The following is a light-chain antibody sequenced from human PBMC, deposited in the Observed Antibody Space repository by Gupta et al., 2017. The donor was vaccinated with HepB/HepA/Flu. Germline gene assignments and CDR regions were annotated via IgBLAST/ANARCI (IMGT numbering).Light chain of an antibody. V-gene: IGKV4-1*01. CDR3: QQYYRALPWT. CDR2: WAS. CDR1: QSVLYSPNNRNY. Sequence: DIVMTQSPDSLAGSLGERATINCKSSQSVLYSPNNRNYLAWYQQKPGQPPKLLIYWASTRESGVPDRFSGSGSGTEFTLTISSLQAEDVAVYFCQQYYRALPWTFGQGTKVEIK. J-gene: IGKJ1*01.